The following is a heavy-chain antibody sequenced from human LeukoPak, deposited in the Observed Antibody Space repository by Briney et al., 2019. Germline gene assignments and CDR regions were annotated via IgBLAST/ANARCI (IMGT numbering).Heavy chain of an antibody. J-gene: IGHJ4*02. Sequence: GGSLRLSCAASGFTFSNYWMGWVRQAPGKGLEWVGRIKSKNDAETKDYAAPVKGRFTISRDDSKNRVYLQMNSLKTGDTAVYYCTTDMIRGVQMGDWGQGTLVTVSS. V-gene: IGHV3-15*01. CDR3: TTDMIRGVQMGD. CDR1: GFTFSNYW. CDR2: IKSKNDAETK. D-gene: IGHD3-16*01.